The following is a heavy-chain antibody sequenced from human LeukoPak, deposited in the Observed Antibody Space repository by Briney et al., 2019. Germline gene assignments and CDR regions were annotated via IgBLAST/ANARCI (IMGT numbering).Heavy chain of an antibody. CDR1: GFTFTNYA. Sequence: GGSLRLSCAASGFTFTNYAMHWVRQPPGKGLEWVAFVSYNGVSKYYADSVKGRFTISRDDSTNTLHLQMNSLRAEDTAFYYCARERTGFYLACWGQGTLVTVSS. D-gene: IGHD3/OR15-3a*01. V-gene: IGHV3-30*04. CDR2: VSYNGVSK. J-gene: IGHJ4*02. CDR3: ARERTGFYLAC.